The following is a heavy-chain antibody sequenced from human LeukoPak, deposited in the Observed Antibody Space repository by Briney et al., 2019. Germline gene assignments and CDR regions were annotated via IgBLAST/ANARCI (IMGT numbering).Heavy chain of an antibody. J-gene: IGHJ4*02. V-gene: IGHV3-30*18. CDR2: ISYDGSNK. Sequence: PGGSLRLSCAASGFTFSSYGMHWVRQAPGKGLEWVAVISYDGSNKYYADSVKGRFTISRDNSKNTLYLQMNSLRAEDTAVYYCAKAATYYYGSGSYYREYYFDYWGQGTLVTVSS. CDR3: AKAATYYYGSGSYYREYYFDY. CDR1: GFTFSSYG. D-gene: IGHD3-10*01.